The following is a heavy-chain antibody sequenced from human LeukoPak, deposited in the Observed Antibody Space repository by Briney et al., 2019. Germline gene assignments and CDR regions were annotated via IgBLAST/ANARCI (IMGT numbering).Heavy chain of an antibody. CDR1: GVSIGDYY. J-gene: IGHJ6*02. D-gene: IGHD3-3*02. Sequence: SETLSLTCSVSGVSIGDYYWSWIRQPPGKGLEWIGYIYYAGSTNYSPSLQSRVSISVDTSKNQCSLRLTSVTAADAAVYYCARAGNFGSPPWGLYDHFYYGLDVWGQGTTVTVSS. V-gene: IGHV4-59*01. CDR3: ARAGNFGSPPWGLYDHFYYGLDV. CDR2: IYYAGST.